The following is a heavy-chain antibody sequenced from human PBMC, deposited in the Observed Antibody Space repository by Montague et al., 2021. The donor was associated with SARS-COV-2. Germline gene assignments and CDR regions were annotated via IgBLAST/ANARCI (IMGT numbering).Heavy chain of an antibody. CDR3: GRGVVAATPVVDY. V-gene: IGHV4-4*07. D-gene: IGHD2-15*01. J-gene: IGHJ4*02. Sequence: SETLSLTCTVSGDSISSFYWNWIRKPAGKGMEWIGRIYASGGTNYNPYLMSRVTLSVDTSKNKFSLKLNSVTAADPAVYYCGRGVVAATPVVDYWGRGPLVTVSS. CDR2: IYASGGT. CDR1: GDSISSFY.